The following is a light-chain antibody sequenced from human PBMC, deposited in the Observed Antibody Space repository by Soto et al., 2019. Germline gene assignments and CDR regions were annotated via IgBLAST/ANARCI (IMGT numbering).Light chain of an antibody. V-gene: IGLV2-11*01. CDR1: SSDVGGYDY. J-gene: IGLJ2*01. CDR3: CSLAGGNIFRV. Sequence: QSALTQPRSVSGSPGQSVTISCTGTSSDVGGYDYVSWYQHHPGKAPKFIMFDVSSRPSGVPDRFSGFKSGNTAYLTISGLQAEDEADYHCCSLAGGNIFRVFGGGTKLTVL. CDR2: DVS.